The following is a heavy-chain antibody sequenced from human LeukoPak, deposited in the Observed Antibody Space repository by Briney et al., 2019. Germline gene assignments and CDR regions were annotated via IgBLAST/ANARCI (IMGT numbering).Heavy chain of an antibody. Sequence: PGGSLRLSCAASGFTFSSYAMSWVRQAPGKGLEWVSAISGSGGSTYYADSVKGRFTISRDNSKNTLYLQMNSLRAEDTAVYYCARDPEWELRYFDYWGQGTLVTVSS. CDR2: ISGSGGST. D-gene: IGHD1-26*01. V-gene: IGHV3-23*01. CDR3: ARDPEWELRYFDY. CDR1: GFTFSSYA. J-gene: IGHJ4*02.